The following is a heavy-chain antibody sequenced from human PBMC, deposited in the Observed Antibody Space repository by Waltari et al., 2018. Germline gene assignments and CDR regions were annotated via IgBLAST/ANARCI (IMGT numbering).Heavy chain of an antibody. V-gene: IGHV3-23*03. J-gene: IGHJ3*02. CDR2: IYSGGST. Sequence: EVQLLESGGGLVQPGGSMRISCAAAGFTFRSYAMSWVRQAPGKGLEWVSVIYSGGSTYYADSVKGRFTISRDNSKNTLYLQMNSLRAEDTAVYYCAKADIWGQGTMVTVSS. CDR3: AKADI. CDR1: GFTFRSYA.